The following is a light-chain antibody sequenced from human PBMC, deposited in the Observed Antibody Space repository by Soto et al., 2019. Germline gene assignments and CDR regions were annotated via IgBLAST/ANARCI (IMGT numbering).Light chain of an antibody. V-gene: IGLV2-14*01. J-gene: IGLJ1*01. CDR2: EVS. Sequence: QSALTQPASVSGSPGQSITISCTGSSSDVGAYTSVAWYQQHPGKAPKLIIYEVSKWPSGVSRRFSGSKSGNTASLTISGLKAEDEAHYYCSSYTSDTRNYVFGTGTKVTVL. CDR1: SSDVGAYTS. CDR3: SSYTSDTRNYV.